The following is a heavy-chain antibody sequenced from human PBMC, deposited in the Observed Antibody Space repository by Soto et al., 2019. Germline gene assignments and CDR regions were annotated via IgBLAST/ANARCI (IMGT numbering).Heavy chain of an antibody. V-gene: IGHV3-21*01. CDR1: GFTFSSYS. D-gene: IGHD6-19*01. CDR3: VGLARGY. Sequence: EVQLVESGGGLVKPGGSLRLSCAASGFTFSSYSMNWVRQAPGKGLEWVSSISSSSSYIYYADSVKDRFTSSRDNAKNSLYLKMNSLRAEDTAVYYCVGLARGYWGQGTLVTVSS. J-gene: IGHJ4*02. CDR2: ISSSSSYI.